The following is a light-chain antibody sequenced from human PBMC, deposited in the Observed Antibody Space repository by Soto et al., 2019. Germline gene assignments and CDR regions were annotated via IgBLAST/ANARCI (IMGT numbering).Light chain of an antibody. CDR1: QSISSW. J-gene: IGKJ1*01. CDR2: KAS. Sequence: DIQMTQSPSTLSASVGDRVTITCRAGQSISSWLSCYQQKPGKAPKLLIYKASSLESGVPSRFSGSGSGTEFTLTISSLQPDDFATYYCQQYDKYAWTFGQGTKVDI. V-gene: IGKV1-5*03. CDR3: QQYDKYAWT.